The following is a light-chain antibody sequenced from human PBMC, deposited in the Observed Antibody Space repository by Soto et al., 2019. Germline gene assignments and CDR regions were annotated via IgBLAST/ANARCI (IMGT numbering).Light chain of an antibody. J-gene: IGKJ1*01. CDR1: QSVSSSY. CDR2: GAS. Sequence: EIVLTQSPGTLSLSPGEIATLSCRASQSVSSSYLAWYQQKPGQAPRLLIYGASSRATGIPDRFSGSGSGTDFALTISRLEPEDVAVYYCQQYGSAPRTFGQGTKVDIK. V-gene: IGKV3-20*01. CDR3: QQYGSAPRT.